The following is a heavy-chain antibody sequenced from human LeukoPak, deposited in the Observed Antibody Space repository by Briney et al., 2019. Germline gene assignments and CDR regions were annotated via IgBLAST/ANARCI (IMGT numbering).Heavy chain of an antibody. V-gene: IGHV1-69*01. CDR3: AREGVGELSFDY. CDR1: GGTFSSYA. D-gene: IGHD3-16*01. CDR2: IIPIFGTA. Sequence: SVEVSCKASGGTFSSYAISWVRQAPGQGLEWMGGIIPIFGTANYAQKFQGRVTITADESTSTAYMELSSLRSEDTAVYYCAREGVGELSFDYWGQGTLVTVSS. J-gene: IGHJ4*02.